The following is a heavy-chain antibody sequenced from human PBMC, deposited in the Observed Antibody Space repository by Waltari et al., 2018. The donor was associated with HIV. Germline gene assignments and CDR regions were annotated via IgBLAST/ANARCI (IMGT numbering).Heavy chain of an antibody. CDR2: IKQGGSEK. CDR3: ARDLCSCGCGYFAY. D-gene: IGHD2-15*01. CDR1: GVTVSSYC. Sequence: VQLVESGGGVVQPGGSLRLLCAASGVTVSSYCMSWVRQVPGKGLGWVANIKQGGSEKYYAESVKGRFTIARDNAKNSLYLQMKSLRAEDTAVYYCARDLCSCGCGYFAYWGQGALVSLSS. V-gene: IGHV3-7*01. J-gene: IGHJ4*02.